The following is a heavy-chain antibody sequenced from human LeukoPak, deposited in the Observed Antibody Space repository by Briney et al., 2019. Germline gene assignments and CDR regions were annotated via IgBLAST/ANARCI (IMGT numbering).Heavy chain of an antibody. J-gene: IGHJ3*02. V-gene: IGHV1-2*02. CDR3: ARAREDAFDI. CDR1: GYTFTGYY. CDR2: LNPSSGGT. D-gene: IGHD1-26*01. Sequence: GASVKVSCKASGYTFTGYYMHWVRQAPGQGLEWMGWLNPSSGGTNYAQKFQGRVTMTRDTSIRTAYMALSRLRYDDTAVYYCARAREDAFDIWGQGTLVTVSS.